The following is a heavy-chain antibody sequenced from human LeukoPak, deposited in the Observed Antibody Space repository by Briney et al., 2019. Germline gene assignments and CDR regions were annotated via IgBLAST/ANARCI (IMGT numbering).Heavy chain of an antibody. V-gene: IGHV4-4*07. CDR1: GGSISSYY. D-gene: IGHD3-3*01. Sequence: PSETLSLTCTVSGGSISSYYWSWIRQPAGKGLEWIGRIYTSGSTNYNPSLKSRVTMSVDTSKNQFSLKLSSVTAADTAVYYCARGATIFGMVITWFDPWGQGTLVTVSS. CDR2: IYTSGST. CDR3: ARGATIFGMVITWFDP. J-gene: IGHJ5*02.